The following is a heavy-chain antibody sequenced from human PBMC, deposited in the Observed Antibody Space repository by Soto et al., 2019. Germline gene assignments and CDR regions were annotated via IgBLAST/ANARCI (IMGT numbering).Heavy chain of an antibody. D-gene: IGHD7-27*01. CDR2: IYYNGNT. CDR1: GGSISNHY. J-gene: IGHJ4*02. V-gene: IGHV4-59*11. Sequence: QVPLQESGPGLVKPSETLSLTCTVSGGSISNHYWSWIRQPPGKGLEWIGYIYYNGNTNYNPSLKSRVTMSVDTSKNQISLRLSSVTAADPAVYYCARANWYSEYWGQGTLVTVSS. CDR3: ARANWYSEY.